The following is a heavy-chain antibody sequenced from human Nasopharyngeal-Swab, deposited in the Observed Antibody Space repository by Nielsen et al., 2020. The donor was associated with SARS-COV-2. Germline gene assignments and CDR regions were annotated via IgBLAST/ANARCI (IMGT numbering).Heavy chain of an antibody. Sequence: SETLSLTCTVSGGSISSYYWSWIRQPPGKGLEWIGYIYYSGSTNYNPSLKSRVTISVDTSKNQFSLKLSSVTAADTAVYYCARGRTAGYSSSWSKWGQGTLVTVSS. J-gene: IGHJ4*02. CDR3: ARGRTAGYSSSWSK. D-gene: IGHD6-13*01. CDR2: IYYSGST. CDR1: GGSISSYY. V-gene: IGHV4-59*01.